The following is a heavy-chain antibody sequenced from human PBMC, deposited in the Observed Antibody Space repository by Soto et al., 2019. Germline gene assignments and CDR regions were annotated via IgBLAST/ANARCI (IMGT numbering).Heavy chain of an antibody. J-gene: IGHJ4*02. D-gene: IGHD6-13*01. CDR2: ISSSSSYI. CDR3: ARDIMWIAAADY. Sequence: GGSLRLSCAASGFTFSSYSMNWVRQAPGKGLEWVSSISSSSSYIYYADSVKGRFTISRDNAKNSLYLQMNSLRAEDTAVYYCARDIMWIAAADYWGQGTLVTVSS. V-gene: IGHV3-21*01. CDR1: GFTFSSYS.